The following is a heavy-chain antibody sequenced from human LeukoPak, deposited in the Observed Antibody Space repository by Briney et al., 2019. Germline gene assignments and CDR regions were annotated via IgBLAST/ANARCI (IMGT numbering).Heavy chain of an antibody. CDR3: ARGYSGYVAYYYYGMDV. CDR1: GYTFTSYG. CDR2: ISAYNGNT. V-gene: IGHV1-18*01. D-gene: IGHD5-12*01. J-gene: IGHJ6*02. Sequence: ASVKVSCKASGYTFTSYGISWVRQAPGQGLEWMGWISAYNGNTNYAQKLQGRVIMTTDTSTSTAYMELRSLRPDDTAVYYCARGYSGYVAYYYYGMDVWGQGTTVTVSS.